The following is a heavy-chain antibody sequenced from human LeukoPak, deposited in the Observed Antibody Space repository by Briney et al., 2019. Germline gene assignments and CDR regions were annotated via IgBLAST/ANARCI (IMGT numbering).Heavy chain of an antibody. V-gene: IGHV1-69*05. Sequence: ASVNVSCKASGGTFSSYAISWVRQAPGQGLEWMGRIIPIFGTANYAQKFQGRVTITTDESTSTAYMELSSLRSEDTAVYYCARDPNGLYYFDYWGQGTLVTVSS. CDR3: ARDPNGLYYFDY. J-gene: IGHJ4*02. CDR1: GGTFSSYA. CDR2: IIPIFGTA.